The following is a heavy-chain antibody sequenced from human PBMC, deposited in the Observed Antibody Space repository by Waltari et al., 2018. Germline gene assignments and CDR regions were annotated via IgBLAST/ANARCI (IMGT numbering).Heavy chain of an antibody. CDR3: ARAGIEYSSSWFDY. D-gene: IGHD6-6*01. Sequence: QVQLQESGPGLVKPSETLSLTCTVSGGSISSYYWRWIRQPPGKGLEWIGYIYYSGSTNYNPSLKSRVTISVDTSKNQFSLKLSSVTAADTAVYYCARAGIEYSSSWFDYWGQGTLVTVSS. CDR2: IYYSGST. CDR1: GGSISSYY. J-gene: IGHJ4*02. V-gene: IGHV4-59*01.